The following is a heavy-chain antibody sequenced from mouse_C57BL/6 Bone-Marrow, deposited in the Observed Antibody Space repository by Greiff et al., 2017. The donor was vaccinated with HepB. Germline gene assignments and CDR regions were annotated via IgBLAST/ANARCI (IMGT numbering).Heavy chain of an antibody. CDR3: GREGDGWFAY. Sequence: EVQLQQSGAELVKPGASVKLSCTASGFTFNNYYMHWVKQRPEQGLEWIGRIDPEDGDTKYEPKFKGKATITADTSSNTAYLQLSSLTSEDAAVYYWGREGDGWFAYWGQGTLVTVSA. V-gene: IGHV14-2*01. CDR2: IDPEDGDT. CDR1: GFTFNNYY. D-gene: IGHD3-3*01. J-gene: IGHJ3*01.